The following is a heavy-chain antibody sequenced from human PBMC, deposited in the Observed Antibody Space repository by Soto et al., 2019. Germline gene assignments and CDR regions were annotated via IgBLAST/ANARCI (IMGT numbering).Heavy chain of an antibody. D-gene: IGHD5-12*01. CDR2: ITDSGDDT. CDR1: GFTFNNYA. Sequence: GGSLRLSCAASGFTFNNYAMGWVRQAPGKGLEWVSAITDSGDDTYYIDSVKGRFTISRDNSKNTLYVQMNSLRAEDTAVYYCVKGRSGYDFDYWGQGTLVTVSS. J-gene: IGHJ4*02. CDR3: VKGRSGYDFDY. V-gene: IGHV3-23*01.